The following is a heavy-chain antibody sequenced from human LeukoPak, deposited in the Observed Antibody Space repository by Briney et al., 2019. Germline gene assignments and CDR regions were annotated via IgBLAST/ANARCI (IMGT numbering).Heavy chain of an antibody. D-gene: IGHD3-9*01. CDR3: ARSPDILTGEKFDY. J-gene: IGHJ4*02. Sequence: ASVRVSCKASGYTFTGYYMHWVRQAPGQGLEWMGWINPNSGGTNYAQKFQDRVTMTRDTSISTVYMELSRLRSDDTAVYYCARSPDILTGEKFDYWGQGTLVTVSS. CDR1: GYTFTGYY. V-gene: IGHV1-2*02. CDR2: INPNSGGT.